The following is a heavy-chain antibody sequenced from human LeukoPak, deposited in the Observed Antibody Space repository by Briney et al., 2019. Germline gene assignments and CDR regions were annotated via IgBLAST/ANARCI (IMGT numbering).Heavy chain of an antibody. D-gene: IGHD2-15*01. V-gene: IGHV3-11*06. J-gene: IGHJ6*04. CDR2: ISSSSSYT. CDR1: GFTFSDYY. CDR3: ARGSECSGGSCYPVGYYYYYGMDV. Sequence: PGGSLRLSCAASGFTFSDYYMSWIRQAPGKGLEWVSYISSSSSYTNYADSVKGRFTISRDNAKNSLYPQMNSLRAEDTAVYYCARGSECSGGSCYPVGYYYYYGMDVWGKGTTVTVSS.